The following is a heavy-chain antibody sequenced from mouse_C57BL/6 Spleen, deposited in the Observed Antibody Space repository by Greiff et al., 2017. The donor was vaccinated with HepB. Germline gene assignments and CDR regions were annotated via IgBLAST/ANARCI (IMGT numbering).Heavy chain of an antibody. J-gene: IGHJ4*01. V-gene: IGHV2-5*01. CDR1: GFSLTSYG. D-gene: IGHD2-1*01. Sequence: QVQLKESGPGLVQPSQSLSITCTVSGFSLTSYGVHWVRQSPGKGLEWLGVIWRGGSTDYNAAFMSRLSITKDNSKSQVFFKMNSLQADDTAIYYCAKKGGGNYDYAMDYWGQGTSVTVSS. CDR3: AKKGGGNYDYAMDY. CDR2: IWRGGST.